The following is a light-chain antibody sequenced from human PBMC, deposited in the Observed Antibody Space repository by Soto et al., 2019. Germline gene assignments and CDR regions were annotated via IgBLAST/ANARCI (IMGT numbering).Light chain of an antibody. CDR1: QSVSSN. Sequence: EIVMTQSPATLSVSPVERATLSCMASQSVSSNLAWYRQKPGQAPRLLIYDASSRATGIPDRFSGGGSGTDFTLTISRLEPEDFAVYYCQQFSSYPLTFGGGTKVDI. J-gene: IGKJ4*01. CDR3: QQFSSYPLT. CDR2: DAS. V-gene: IGKV3-20*01.